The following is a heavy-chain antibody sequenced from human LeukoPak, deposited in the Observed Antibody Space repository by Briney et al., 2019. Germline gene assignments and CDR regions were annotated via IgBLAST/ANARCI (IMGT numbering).Heavy chain of an antibody. Sequence: GGSLRLSCAASGFTVSSNYMSWVRQAPGKGLEWVSVIYSGGSTYYADSVKGRFTISRDNSKNTLYLQMNSLRAEDTAVYYCAKGLTSRGYDSSGYFTPLDYWGQGTLVTVSS. CDR3: AKGLTSRGYDSSGYFTPLDY. D-gene: IGHD3-22*01. CDR2: IYSGGST. CDR1: GFTVSSNY. J-gene: IGHJ4*02. V-gene: IGHV3-66*01.